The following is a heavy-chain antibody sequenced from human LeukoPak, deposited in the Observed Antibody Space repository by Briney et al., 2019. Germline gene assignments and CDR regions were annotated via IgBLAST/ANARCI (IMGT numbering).Heavy chain of an antibody. Sequence: PGGSLRLSCAASGFTFSSYSMNWVRQAPGKGLEWVSSISSSSSYIYYADSVKGRFTISRDNAKNSLYLQVNSLRAEDTAVYYCARDSLYYDFWSGYSKKYYFDYWGQGTLVTVSS. CDR1: GFTFSSYS. CDR3: ARDSLYYDFWSGYSKKYYFDY. J-gene: IGHJ4*02. V-gene: IGHV3-21*01. CDR2: ISSSSSYI. D-gene: IGHD3-3*01.